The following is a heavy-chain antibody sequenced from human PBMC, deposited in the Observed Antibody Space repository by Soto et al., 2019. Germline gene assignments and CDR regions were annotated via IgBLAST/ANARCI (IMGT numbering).Heavy chain of an antibody. CDR2: ILYDGSNK. Sequence: QVQLVESGGRVVQPGRSLRLSCAASGFTFRNDGMHWARQAPGKGLEWVAAILYDGSNKYYTDSLKGRFTISRDNSKNTLYLQMNSLRAEDTAVYYCAGGTYYFDYTGQGTVVTVSS. CDR1: GFTFRNDG. J-gene: IGHJ4*02. D-gene: IGHD1-26*01. V-gene: IGHV3-33*01. CDR3: AGGTYYFDY.